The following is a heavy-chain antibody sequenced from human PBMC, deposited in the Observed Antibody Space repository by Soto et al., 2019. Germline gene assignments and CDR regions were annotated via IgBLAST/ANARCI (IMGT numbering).Heavy chain of an antibody. V-gene: IGHV2-5*01. CDR1: GFSLSTSGVG. CDR3: AHSVLDGYHFGWFDP. J-gene: IGHJ5*02. CDR2: IYWNDDR. Sequence: SGPTLVNPTQTLTLTCTFSGFSLSTSGVGVGWIRQPPGKALEWLALIYWNDDRRYSPSLKSRLTITKDTSKNQVVLTMTNMDPVDTATYYCAHSVLDGYHFGWFDPWGQGTLVTVSS. D-gene: IGHD5-12*01.